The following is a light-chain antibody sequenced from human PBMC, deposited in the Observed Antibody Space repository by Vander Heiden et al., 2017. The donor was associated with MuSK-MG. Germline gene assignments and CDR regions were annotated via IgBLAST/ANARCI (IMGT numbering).Light chain of an antibody. CDR3: QQRDSSPFT. Sequence: DIQMTQSPSSMSASVGDRVTITCRASQSISSYLNWYQEKPGKGPKLLIYAASSLESGVPSRFSGSGSGTDFTLTISRLQPEDFAAYCCQQRDSSPFTFGHGTKVDIK. V-gene: IGKV1-39*01. J-gene: IGKJ3*01. CDR2: AAS. CDR1: QSISSY.